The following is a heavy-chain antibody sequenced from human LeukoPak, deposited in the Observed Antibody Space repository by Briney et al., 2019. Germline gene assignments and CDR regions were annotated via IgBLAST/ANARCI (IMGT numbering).Heavy chain of an antibody. CDR3: ARKGRRGYSYGYLFDY. D-gene: IGHD5-18*01. CDR1: GVSVSSGSYY. J-gene: IGHJ4*02. CDR2: INHSGST. Sequence: PSETLSLTCTVSGVSVSSGSYYWSWIRQPPGKGLEWIGEINHSGSTNYNPSLKSRVTISVDTSKNQFSLKLSSVTAADTAVYYCARKGRRGYSYGYLFDYWGQGTLVTVSS. V-gene: IGHV4-61*01.